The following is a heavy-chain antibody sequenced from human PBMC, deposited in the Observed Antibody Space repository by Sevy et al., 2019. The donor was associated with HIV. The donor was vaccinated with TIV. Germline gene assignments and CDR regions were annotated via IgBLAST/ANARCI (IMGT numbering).Heavy chain of an antibody. J-gene: IGHJ5*02. V-gene: IGHV3-30*02. CDR2: IRYDGSNK. CDR1: GFTFSSYG. CDR3: AKAHGVVVPAAIRWLDP. D-gene: IGHD2-2*02. Sequence: GGSLRLSCAASGFTFSSYGMHWVRQAPGKGLEWVAFIRYDGSNKYYADSVKGRFTISRDNSKNTLYLQMNSLRAEDTAVYYCAKAHGVVVPAAIRWLDPWGQGTLVTVSS.